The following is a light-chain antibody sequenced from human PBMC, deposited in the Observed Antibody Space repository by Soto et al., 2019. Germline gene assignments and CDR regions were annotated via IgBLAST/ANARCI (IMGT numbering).Light chain of an antibody. Sequence: SYELTQPPSVSVAPGQTARIPCGGNDIGSQSVHWYQQRPGQAPVLVIFYDRERPSGIPERFSGSNPGNTATLTISRVEAGDEADYYCQVWDRGTDHVVFGGGTNLTVL. V-gene: IGLV3-21*04. CDR2: YDR. CDR3: QVWDRGTDHVV. J-gene: IGLJ3*02. CDR1: DIGSQS.